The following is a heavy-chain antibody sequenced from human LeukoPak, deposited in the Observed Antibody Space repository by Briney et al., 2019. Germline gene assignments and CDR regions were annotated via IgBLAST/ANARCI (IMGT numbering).Heavy chain of an antibody. J-gene: IGHJ5*02. CDR2: INNSGST. CDR3: ARRITVFYWFDP. V-gene: IGHV4-34*01. CDR1: GGSFSDYY. Sequence: KPSETLSLTCAVYGGSFSDYYRTWIRQSPGKGLEWIGEINNSGSTNYNPSLKSRVTISVDTSKNQFSLKLTSVTAADTAVYYCARRITVFYWFDPWGQGTLVTVSS. D-gene: IGHD3-3*01.